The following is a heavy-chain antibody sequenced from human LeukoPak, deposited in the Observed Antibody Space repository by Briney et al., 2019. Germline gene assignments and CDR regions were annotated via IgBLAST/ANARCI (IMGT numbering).Heavy chain of an antibody. CDR2: IYYSGST. J-gene: IGHJ4*02. Sequence: SETLSLTCTVSGGSISSYYWSWLRQPPGKGLEWIGYIYYSGSTNYNPSLKSRVTISVDTSKNQFSLKLSSVTAADTAVYYCARGELRFLEWLSYFDYWGQGTLVTVSS. D-gene: IGHD3-3*01. CDR1: GGSISSYY. V-gene: IGHV4-59*01. CDR3: ARGELRFLEWLSYFDY.